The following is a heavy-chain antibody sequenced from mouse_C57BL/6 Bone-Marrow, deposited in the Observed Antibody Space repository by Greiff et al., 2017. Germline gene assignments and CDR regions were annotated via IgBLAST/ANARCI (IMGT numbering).Heavy chain of an antibody. Sequence: QVQLQQSGAELARPGASVTLSCKASGYTFTSYGISWVKQRTGQGLEWIGEIYPRSGNTYYNEKFKGKATLTADKSSSTAYMELRSLTSEDSAVYFCARRRPYAMDYWGQGTSVTVSS. CDR2: IYPRSGNT. D-gene: IGHD1-2*01. CDR3: ARRRPYAMDY. J-gene: IGHJ4*01. CDR1: GYTFTSYG. V-gene: IGHV1-81*01.